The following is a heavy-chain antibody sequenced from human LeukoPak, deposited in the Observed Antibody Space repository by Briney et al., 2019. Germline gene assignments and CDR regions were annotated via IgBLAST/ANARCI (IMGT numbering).Heavy chain of an antibody. V-gene: IGHV3-7*03. CDR3: AKPYSYGYLFY. J-gene: IGHJ4*02. CDR2: IKEDGSER. Sequence: GGSLRLSCEGSAFIFSGHWMNWVRQTPGKGLEWVASIKEDGSERQYVDSVKGRFSISRDNTKGSLFLQLNSLRAEDTAVYYCAKPYSYGYLFYWGQGTLVTVSS. CDR1: AFIFSGHW. D-gene: IGHD5-18*01.